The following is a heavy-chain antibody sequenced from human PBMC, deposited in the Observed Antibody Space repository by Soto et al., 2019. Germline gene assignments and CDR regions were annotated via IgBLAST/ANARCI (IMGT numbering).Heavy chain of an antibody. J-gene: IGHJ4*02. CDR1: GFSLSTTGMC. V-gene: IGHV2-70*12. D-gene: IGHD3-10*01. Sequence: GSGPTLVNPTQTLTLTCTFSGFSLSTTGMCVTWIRQPPGKALEWLALIDWDDDKSYTTSLKTRLTISKDSSRDQVVLTMTNMDPVDTATYYCARXKMDGMSYGSELDSWGQGILVTVSS. CDR3: ARXKMDGMSYGSELDS. CDR2: IDWDDDK.